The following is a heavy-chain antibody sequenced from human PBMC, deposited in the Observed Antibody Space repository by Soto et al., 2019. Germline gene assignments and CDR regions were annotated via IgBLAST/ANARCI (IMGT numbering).Heavy chain of an antibody. CDR1: GCSISSGGYY. V-gene: IGHV4-31*03. CDR2: IYYSGST. CDR3: ARDKWGYDSSGYYAWFDP. D-gene: IGHD3-22*01. Sequence: SETLTLTCTVSGCSISSGGYYWSWIRQHPGKGLEWIGYIYYSGSTYYNPSLKSRVTISVDTSKNQFSLKLSSVTAADTAVYYCARDKWGYDSSGYYAWFDPWGQGTLVTVSS. J-gene: IGHJ5*02.